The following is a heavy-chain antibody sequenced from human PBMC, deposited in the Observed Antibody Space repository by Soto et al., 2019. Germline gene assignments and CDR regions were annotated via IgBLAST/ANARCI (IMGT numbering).Heavy chain of an antibody. CDR2: INSRGGTT. J-gene: IGHJ4*02. V-gene: IGHV1-46*01. D-gene: IGHD4-17*01. Sequence: QVQLVQSGAEVKKPGASVNVSCKASGYTFSNYYIHWVRQAPGQGLEWLGIINSRGGTTRYAQKYHGRVTMTSDTSTTTVYMELSSLRSEDTAMYYCARSFSVTTVFDYWGQGTLVTVSS. CDR1: GYTFSNYY. CDR3: ARSFSVTTVFDY.